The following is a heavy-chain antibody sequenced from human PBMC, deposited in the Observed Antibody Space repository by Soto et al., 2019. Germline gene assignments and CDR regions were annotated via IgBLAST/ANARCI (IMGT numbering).Heavy chain of an antibody. Sequence: QVQLVQSGAEVKKPESSVKVSCKAPGGPFSTYAISWVRQAPGHGLEWMGGIIPMFGTANYAQRFRERVTITADESTNTVYMELSRLRSEDTAVYFCASGIQLWLRRINNGYSGWGQGTLVTVSS. J-gene: IGHJ4*02. D-gene: IGHD5-18*01. CDR3: ASGIQLWLRRINNGYSG. CDR2: IIPMFGTA. CDR1: GGPFSTYA. V-gene: IGHV1-69*12.